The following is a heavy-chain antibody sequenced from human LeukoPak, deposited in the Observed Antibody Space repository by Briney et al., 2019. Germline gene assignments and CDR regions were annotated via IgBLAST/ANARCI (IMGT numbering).Heavy chain of an antibody. D-gene: IGHD6-13*01. J-gene: IGHJ6*03. CDR3: ARHVEQLVLSYYYYYMDV. V-gene: IGHV5-51*01. CDR1: GYRFTSYW. CDR2: IYPGDSDT. Sequence: GESLKISFQGSGYRFTSYWIGWVRQMPGKGLEWMGIIYPGDSDTRYSPSFQGQVTISADKSISTAYLQWSSLKASDTAMYYCARHVEQLVLSYYYYYMDVWGKGTTVTVSS.